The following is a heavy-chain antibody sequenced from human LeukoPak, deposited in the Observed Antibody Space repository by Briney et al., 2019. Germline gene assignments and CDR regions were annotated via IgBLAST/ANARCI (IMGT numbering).Heavy chain of an antibody. V-gene: IGHV4-59*01. CDR1: GVSISSYY. J-gene: IGHJ6*03. CDR3: ARALYSSSGVYYYYLDV. Sequence: SETLSLTCTVSGVSISSYYWSWIRQPPGKGLEWIGYIYYSGSTNYHPSLKSRVTISVHTSKNQFSLKLNPVPAADTAVYYCARALYSSSGVYYYYLDVWGKGTTVTVSS. CDR2: IYYSGST. D-gene: IGHD6-13*01.